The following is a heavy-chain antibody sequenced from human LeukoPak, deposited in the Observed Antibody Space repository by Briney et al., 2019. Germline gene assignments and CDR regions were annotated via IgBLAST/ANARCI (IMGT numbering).Heavy chain of an antibody. J-gene: IGHJ1*01. Sequence: GASVQVSCKASGYTFTSYDINWVRQATGQGLEWMGWMNPNNANTDYGQKFQGRVTLTRNTSISTAYMELSSLRSEDTAVYYCTRGGPVAGTHKYFQHWGQGTLVTVSS. CDR3: TRGGPVAGTHKYFQH. CDR2: MNPNNANT. V-gene: IGHV1-8*01. CDR1: GYTFTSYD. D-gene: IGHD6-19*01.